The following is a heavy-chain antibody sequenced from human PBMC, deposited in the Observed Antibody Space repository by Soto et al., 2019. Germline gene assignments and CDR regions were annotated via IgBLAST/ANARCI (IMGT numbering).Heavy chain of an antibody. CDR1: GGTFSGHA. V-gene: IGHV1-69*06. J-gene: IGHJ4*02. D-gene: IGHD7-27*01. CDR3: ARGPNWGSRVDS. CDR2: LIPLFGTT. Sequence: QVQLVQSGAEVKKPGSSVKVSCEASGGTFSGHAISWVRQAPGQGPEWMGGLIPLFGTTQHAQNFQDSLTITADKSTSTAYMELTSLRFEDSAIYYCARGPNWGSRVDSWDQGTRENVSS.